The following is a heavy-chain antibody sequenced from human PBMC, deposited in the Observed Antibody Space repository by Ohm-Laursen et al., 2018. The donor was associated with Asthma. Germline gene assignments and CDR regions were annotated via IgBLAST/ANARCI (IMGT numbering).Heavy chain of an antibody. J-gene: IGHJ4*02. CDR3: AREALGKED. CDR1: GGSISSGGYP. CDR2: IYYSGST. Sequence: TLSLTCSVSGGSISSGGYPWSWIRQHPGKGLEWIGYIYYSGSTYYNPSLKSRVTISVDTSKNQFSLKLSSVTAADTAVYYCAREALGKEDWGQGTLVTVSS. V-gene: IGHV4-31*03.